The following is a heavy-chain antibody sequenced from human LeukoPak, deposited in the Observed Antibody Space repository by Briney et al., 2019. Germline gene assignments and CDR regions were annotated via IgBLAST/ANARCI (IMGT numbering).Heavy chain of an antibody. J-gene: IGHJ4*02. V-gene: IGHV1-2*02. CDR2: INPNIGDT. Sequence: ASVKVSCKASGYTLTGYYMHWVRQAPGQGLEWMGWINPNIGDTNYAQKFQGRVTMTRDTSISTAYMEPSRLRFDDTAVYYCARINSSRWYDFWGQGTLVTVSS. D-gene: IGHD6-13*01. CDR3: ARINSSRWYDF. CDR1: GYTLTGYY.